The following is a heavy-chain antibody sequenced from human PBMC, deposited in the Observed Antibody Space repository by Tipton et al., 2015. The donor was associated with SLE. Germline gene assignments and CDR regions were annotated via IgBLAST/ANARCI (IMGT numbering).Heavy chain of an antibody. CDR2: ISYDGSNK. V-gene: IGHV3-30*18. D-gene: IGHD6-13*01. Sequence: LSLTCAASGFTFSSYGMHWVRQAPGKGLEWVAVISYDGSNKYYADSVKGRFTISRDNSKNTLYLQMNSLRAEDTAVYYCAKDEISYSSSCLNPWGQGTLVTVSS. CDR1: GFTFSSYG. CDR3: AKDEISYSSSCLNP. J-gene: IGHJ5*02.